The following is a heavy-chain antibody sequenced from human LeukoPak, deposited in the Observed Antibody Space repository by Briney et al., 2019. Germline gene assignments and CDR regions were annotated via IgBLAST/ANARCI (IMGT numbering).Heavy chain of an antibody. Sequence: GGSLRLSWAASGFTVSSNYMSWVRQAPGKGLEWDSVIYSGGSTYYADSVKGRFTISRDNSKNTLYLQMNSLRAEDTAVYYCARGEGIYCSGGSCYSTFFDYWGQGTLVTVSS. CDR1: GFTVSSNY. CDR2: IYSGGST. V-gene: IGHV3-66*01. D-gene: IGHD2-15*01. J-gene: IGHJ4*02. CDR3: ARGEGIYCSGGSCYSTFFDY.